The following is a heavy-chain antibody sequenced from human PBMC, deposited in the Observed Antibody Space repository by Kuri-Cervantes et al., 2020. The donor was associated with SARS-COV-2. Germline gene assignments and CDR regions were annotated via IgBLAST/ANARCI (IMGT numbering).Heavy chain of an antibody. V-gene: IGHV4-59*01. CDR2: IYYSGST. CDR1: GLAFSNYV. J-gene: IGHJ6*02. Sequence: GSLRLSCTASGLAFSNYVMSWIRQPPGKGLEWIGYIYYSGSTTYNPSLKSRVTISVDTSKNQFSLELDSVTAADTAVYYCARESNYSHYYGTEVWGQGTTVTVSS. CDR3: ARESNYSHYYGTEV.